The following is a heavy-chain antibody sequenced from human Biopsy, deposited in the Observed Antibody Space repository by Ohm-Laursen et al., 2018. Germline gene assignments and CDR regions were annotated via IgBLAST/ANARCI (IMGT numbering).Heavy chain of an antibody. CDR3: AKDRYNYTPIGGFSMDV. CDR1: GFPFSNAW. CDR2: IFYDGSNT. D-gene: IGHD5-18*01. J-gene: IGHJ6*02. V-gene: IGHV3-30*18. Sequence: SLRLSCAASGFPFSNAWMTWVRQAPGKGPEWVAFIFYDGSNTYYADSVKGRFTISRDNSRDTLYLQMSSLRAEDTAVYYCAKDRYNYTPIGGFSMDVWDQGTTVTVSS.